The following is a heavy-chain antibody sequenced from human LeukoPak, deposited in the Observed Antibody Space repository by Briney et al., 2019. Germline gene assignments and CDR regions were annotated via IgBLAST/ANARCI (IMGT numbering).Heavy chain of an antibody. CDR3: AKESPYAVGGTGRIYYFDY. CDR2: ISNSGRT. CDR1: GFTFTNYA. J-gene: IGHJ4*02. Sequence: GGSLRLTCAASGFTFTNYAISWVRQAPGKGLEWASAISNSGRTYYADSVKGRFTISRDNSKNTLHLQMNSLSAEDTAVYYCAKESPYAVGGTGRIYYFDYWAQGALVTVSS. V-gene: IGHV3-23*01. D-gene: IGHD1-26*01.